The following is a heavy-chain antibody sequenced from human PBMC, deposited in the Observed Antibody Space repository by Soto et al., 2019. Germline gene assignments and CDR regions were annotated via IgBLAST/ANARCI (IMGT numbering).Heavy chain of an antibody. J-gene: IGHJ6*02. CDR2: ISAYNGNT. V-gene: IGHV1-18*01. CDR1: GYTFTSYG. CDR3: ARDSPPMDV. Sequence: GASVKVSCKASGYTFTSYGISWVRQAPGQRLEWMGWISAYNGNTNYAQKFKGRVTITRDTSASTAYMELSSLRSEDTAVYYCARDSPPMDVWGQGTTVTVSS.